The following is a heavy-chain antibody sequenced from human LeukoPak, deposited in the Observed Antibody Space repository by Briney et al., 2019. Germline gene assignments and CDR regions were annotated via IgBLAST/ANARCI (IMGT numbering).Heavy chain of an antibody. CDR3: AKDHSPYYYFYMDA. V-gene: IGHV3-23*01. D-gene: IGHD3/OR15-3a*01. CDR2: INSGGTHA. J-gene: IGHJ6*03. Sequence: GGSPRLSCAASGFVFTNYAMTWVRQAPGKSVQWVATINSGGTHAYYAESVKGRFTISRDNSNNAQFLQMTNLRADDSALYYCAKDHSPYYYFYMDAWGKGTTVTVSS. CDR1: GFVFTNYA.